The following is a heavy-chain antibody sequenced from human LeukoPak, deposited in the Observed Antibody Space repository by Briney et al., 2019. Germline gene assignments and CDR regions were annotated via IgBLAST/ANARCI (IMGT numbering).Heavy chain of an antibody. CDR2: IDPDSGGT. CDR1: GYTFTSYD. J-gene: IGHJ4*02. V-gene: IGHV1-2*02. CDR3: ARDKSIGWERYPPDY. D-gene: IGHD1-26*01. Sequence: ASVKVSCKASGYTFTSYDINWVRQAPGQGLEWMGRIDPDSGGTDYAQKFQDRVTVTSDTSINTVYMELSRLRSDDTAVYYCARDKSIGWERYPPDYWGQGTLVTVSS.